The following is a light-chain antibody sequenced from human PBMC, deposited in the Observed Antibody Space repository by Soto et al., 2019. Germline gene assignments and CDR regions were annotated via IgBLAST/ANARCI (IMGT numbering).Light chain of an antibody. CDR2: GAS. Sequence: EIVLTQSPGTLSLSPGERATLSCRASQSVSSSYLAWYQQKPGQAPRLLIYGASSRATGIPDRFSGSGSGTDFTLTISRLEPEDFSLYYCQQYGSSPSTFGQGTKV. J-gene: IGKJ1*01. V-gene: IGKV3-20*01. CDR1: QSVSSSY. CDR3: QQYGSSPST.